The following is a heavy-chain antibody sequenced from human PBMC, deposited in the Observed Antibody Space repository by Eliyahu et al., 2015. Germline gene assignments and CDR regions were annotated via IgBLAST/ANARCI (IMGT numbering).Heavy chain of an antibody. D-gene: IGHD2-2*01. CDR2: IVSXSSNI. V-gene: IGHV3-21*01. CDR3: ARVLRYCSSTSCYEPEYYYYGMDV. J-gene: IGHJ6*02. Sequence: VQPLXSSIVSXSSNISYAHSVKGRFTISRXNAKNSLYLQMNSLRAEDTAVYYCARVLRYCSSTSCYEPEYYYYGMDVWGQGTTVTVSS.